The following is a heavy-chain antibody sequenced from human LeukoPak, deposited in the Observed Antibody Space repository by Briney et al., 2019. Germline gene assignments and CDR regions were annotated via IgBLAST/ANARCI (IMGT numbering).Heavy chain of an antibody. Sequence: GGSLRLSCAASGFTLSDYYMTWIRQVPGKGLEWVSYITSSGTTIYYADSVKGRFTISRDNAKNSLFLQMNSLRAEDTAVYYCAKDSHWILFDDWGQGTLVTVSS. D-gene: IGHD2-2*03. CDR2: ITSSGTTI. J-gene: IGHJ4*02. CDR1: GFTLSDYY. CDR3: AKDSHWILFDD. V-gene: IGHV3-11*01.